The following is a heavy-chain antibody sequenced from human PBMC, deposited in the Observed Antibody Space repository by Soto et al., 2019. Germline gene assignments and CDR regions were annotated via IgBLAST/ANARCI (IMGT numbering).Heavy chain of an antibody. CDR1: GGSISSGDYY. J-gene: IGHJ5*02. D-gene: IGHD3-3*01. CDR3: ARWWSGSRQGFDP. V-gene: IGHV4-31*03. CDR2: IYYSGST. Sequence: QVQLQESGPGLVKPSQTLSLTCTVSGGSISSGDYYWSWIRQHPWKGLEWIGYIYYSGSTYYNPSLKSGVTISVDTSKNQFSLKLSSVTAADTAVYYCARWWSGSRQGFDPWGQGTLVTVSS.